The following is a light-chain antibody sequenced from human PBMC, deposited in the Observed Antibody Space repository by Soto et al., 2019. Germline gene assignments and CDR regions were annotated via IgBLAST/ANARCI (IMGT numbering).Light chain of an antibody. J-gene: IGKJ4*01. Sequence: EIVMTQSPATLSVSPGERATLSCRASQSVSSNLAWYQQKPGQAPRLLLYGSSTRATGIPARFSGSGSGTEFTLTISSLQSEDLAVYYCQQYNNWPLTFGGGTKV. CDR1: QSVSSN. V-gene: IGKV3-15*01. CDR2: GSS. CDR3: QQYNNWPLT.